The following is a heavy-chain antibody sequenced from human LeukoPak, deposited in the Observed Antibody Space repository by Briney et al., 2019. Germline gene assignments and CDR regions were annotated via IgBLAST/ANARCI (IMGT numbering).Heavy chain of an antibody. CDR3: VRSLRSADF. J-gene: IGHJ4*02. CDR1: GFTFSNYW. CDR2: ISADGSQT. Sequence: GGSLRLSCEASGFTFSNYWMHWVRQAPGKGLMWVSQISADGSQTFYADSVKGRFTISRDNAKNTLFLQMDSLRPEDTAVYYCVRSLRSADFWGQGTLVTVSS. V-gene: IGHV3-74*01.